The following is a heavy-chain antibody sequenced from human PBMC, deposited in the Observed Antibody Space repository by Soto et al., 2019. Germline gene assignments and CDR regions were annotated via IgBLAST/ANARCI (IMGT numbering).Heavy chain of an antibody. D-gene: IGHD3-16*02. J-gene: IGHJ3*02. CDR1: GFSLSPVGVG. CDR3: AHLTFTFGGVIGLDAFDI. CDR2: IYWDNDK. Sequence: QITLKESAPTLVQPTQTLTLRCTFSGFSLSPVGVGVGWIRQPPGKALEWIAVIYWDNDKRYNPSLSNRLSINKDPSRNQVVVTMINMDPGDTGTYYCAHLTFTFGGVIGLDAFDIWGQGTLGTVSS. V-gene: IGHV2-5*02.